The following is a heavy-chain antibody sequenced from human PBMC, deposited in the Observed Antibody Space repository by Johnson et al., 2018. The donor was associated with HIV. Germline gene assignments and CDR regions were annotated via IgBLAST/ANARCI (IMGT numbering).Heavy chain of an antibody. CDR1: GFTFSTYA. CDR3: AKSTRGNWGSCFDI. D-gene: IGHD7-27*01. V-gene: IGHV3-30*04. J-gene: IGHJ3*02. Sequence: QVQLVESGGGVVQPGRSLRLSCAASGFTFSTYAIHWVRQSPGYGLAWVSVISSDAREQYSADSVTGRFTISRDNTKNSLYLQMNSLIAEDTAVYYCAKSTRGNWGSCFDIWGQGTMVTVSS. CDR2: ISSDAREQ.